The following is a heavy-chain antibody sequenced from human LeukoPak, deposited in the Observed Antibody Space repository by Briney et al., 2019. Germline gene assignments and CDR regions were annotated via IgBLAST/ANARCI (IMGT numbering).Heavy chain of an antibody. CDR1: GFTFSSYG. CDR2: ISGSGGST. CDR3: AKDGGEYYDILTGYYPRLYYMDV. J-gene: IGHJ6*03. Sequence: GGSLRLSCAASGFTFSSYGMSWVRQAPGKGLEWVSAISGSGGSTYYADSVKGRFTISRDNSKNTLYLQMNSLRAEDMAVYYCAKDGGEYYDILTGYYPRLYYMDVWGKGTTVTISS. D-gene: IGHD3-9*01. V-gene: IGHV3-23*01.